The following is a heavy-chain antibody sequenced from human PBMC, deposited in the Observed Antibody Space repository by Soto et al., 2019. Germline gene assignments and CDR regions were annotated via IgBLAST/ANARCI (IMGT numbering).Heavy chain of an antibody. J-gene: IGHJ5*02. V-gene: IGHV1-18*01. D-gene: IGHD5-12*01. Sequence: QVHLVQSGVEVKTPGASVKVSCQASGYTFFTYDISWVRQAPGPGLERMGWISTYSGDTKYAQKLQGRVTSTTDTSTTTAYLELRSLRSDDTAVYYCARHHGPTTSETWFDPWGQGTLVTVSS. CDR1: GYTFFTYD. CDR3: ARHHGPTTSETWFDP. CDR2: ISTYSGDT.